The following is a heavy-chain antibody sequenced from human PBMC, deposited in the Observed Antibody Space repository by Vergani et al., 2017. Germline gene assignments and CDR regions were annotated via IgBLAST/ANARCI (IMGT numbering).Heavy chain of an antibody. CDR2: INPNSGGT. J-gene: IGHJ4*02. V-gene: IGHV1-2*02. Sequence: QLVQSGPEVKKPGTSVKVSCKASGYTFTGYYMHWVRQAPGQGLEWMGWINPNSGGTNYAQKFQGRVTMTRDTSISTAYMELSRLRSDDTAVYYCARDSPYGFYYFDYWGQGTLVTVSS. CDR3: ARDSPYGFYYFDY. CDR1: GYTFTGYY. D-gene: IGHD3-3*01.